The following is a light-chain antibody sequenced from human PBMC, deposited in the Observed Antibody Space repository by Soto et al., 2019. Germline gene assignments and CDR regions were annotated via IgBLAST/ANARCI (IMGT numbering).Light chain of an antibody. Sequence: QSVLTQPASVSGSPGQSITISCTGTSSDVGGYNYVSWYQQHPGKAPKLMIYDVSNRPSGVSNRFSGSKSGNTASLTISGLQAEDAADYYFSSYNSSGFRTRTKV. V-gene: IGLV2-14*01. CDR3: SSYNSSG. CDR2: DVS. CDR1: SSDVGGYNY. J-gene: IGLJ1*01.